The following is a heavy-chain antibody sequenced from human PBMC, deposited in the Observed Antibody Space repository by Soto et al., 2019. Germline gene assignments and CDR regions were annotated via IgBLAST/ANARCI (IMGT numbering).Heavy chain of an antibody. CDR3: AKSLRYYYDSSGYIDY. CDR1: GFTFSSYA. Sequence: GGSLRLSCAASGFTFSSYAMSWVRQAPGKGLEWVSAISGSGGSTYYADSVKGRFTISRDNSKNTLYLQMNSLRAEDTAVYYCAKSLRYYYDSSGYIDYWGQGTLVTVSS. V-gene: IGHV3-23*01. J-gene: IGHJ4*02. D-gene: IGHD3-22*01. CDR2: ISGSGGST.